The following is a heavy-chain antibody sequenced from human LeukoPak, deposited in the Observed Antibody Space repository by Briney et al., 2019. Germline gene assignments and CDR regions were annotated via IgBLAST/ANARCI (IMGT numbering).Heavy chain of an antibody. D-gene: IGHD1-26*01. CDR2: IYSGGST. CDR3: AKDAVGATAYYFDY. V-gene: IGHV3-53*01. CDR1: GFTVSSNY. Sequence: PGGSRRLSCAASGFTVSSNYMSWVRQAPGKGLEWVSVIYSGGSTYYADSVKGRFTISRDNSKNTLYLQMNSLRADDTAVYFCAKDAVGATAYYFDYWGQGTLVTVSS. J-gene: IGHJ4*02.